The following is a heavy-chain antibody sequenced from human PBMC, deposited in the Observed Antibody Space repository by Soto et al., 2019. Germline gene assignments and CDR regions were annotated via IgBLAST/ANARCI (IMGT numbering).Heavy chain of an antibody. CDR3: AKVSRKGSAIDFDY. CDR1: GYTFSNYD. Sequence: QVQLVQSGAELKKPGASVKVSCKASGYTFSNYDTNWVRQATGHGPEWIGWVNPNNGDTGYAQKFQARVTLTTDISTTTAYMEVTSLRSEDTAIYYCAKVSRKGSAIDFDYWGQGTLITVSS. J-gene: IGHJ4*02. V-gene: IGHV1-8*01. CDR2: VNPNNGDT. D-gene: IGHD3-10*01.